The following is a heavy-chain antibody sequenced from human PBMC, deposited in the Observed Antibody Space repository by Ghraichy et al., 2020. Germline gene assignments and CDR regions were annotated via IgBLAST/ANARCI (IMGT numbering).Heavy chain of an antibody. CDR3: ARATTVVTLFDY. D-gene: IGHD4-23*01. Sequence: SETLSLTCTVSGGSVSSGSYYWSWIRQPPGKGLEWIGYIYYSGSTNYNPSLKSRVTISVDTSKNQFSLKLSSVTAADTAVYYCARATTVVTLFDYWGQGTLVTVSS. J-gene: IGHJ4*02. CDR2: IYYSGST. CDR1: GGSVSSGSYY. V-gene: IGHV4-61*01.